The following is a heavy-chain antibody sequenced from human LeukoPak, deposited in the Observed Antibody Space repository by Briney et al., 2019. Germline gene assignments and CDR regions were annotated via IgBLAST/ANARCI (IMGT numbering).Heavy chain of an antibody. CDR2: IIPIFGTA. D-gene: IGHD3-22*01. Sequence: SVKVSCKASGGTFSSYAISWVRQAPGQGLEWMGGIIPIFGTANYAQKFQGRVTITADESTSTAYMELSSLRSEDTAVYYCARGGNFGSGYLYYFDYWGQGTLVTVSS. V-gene: IGHV1-69*13. CDR3: ARGGNFGSGYLYYFDY. CDR1: GGTFSSYA. J-gene: IGHJ4*02.